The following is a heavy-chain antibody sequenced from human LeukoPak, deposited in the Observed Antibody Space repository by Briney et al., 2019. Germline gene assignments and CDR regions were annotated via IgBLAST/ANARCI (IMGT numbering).Heavy chain of an antibody. CDR2: IYTSGST. J-gene: IGHJ6*02. CDR3: ARGPYYYYYYGMDV. V-gene: IGHV4-61*02. CDR1: GGSISSGSYY. Sequence: SQTLSLTCTVSGGSISSGSYYWSWIRQPAGKGLEWIGRIYTSGSTNYNPSLKSRVTISVDTSKNQFSLKLSSVTAADTAVYYCARGPYYYYYYGMDVWGQGTTVTVSS.